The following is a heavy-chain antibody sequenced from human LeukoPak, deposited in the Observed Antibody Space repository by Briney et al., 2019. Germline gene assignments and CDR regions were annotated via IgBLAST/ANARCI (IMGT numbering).Heavy chain of an antibody. Sequence: SETLSLTCTVSGGSISSYYWSWIRQPPGKGLEWIGYIYYSGSTNYNPSPKSRVTISVDTSKNQFSLKLSSVTAADTAVYYCARHDDDFWSGGGYFDYWGQGTLVTVSS. CDR3: ARHDDDFWSGGGYFDY. D-gene: IGHD3-3*01. V-gene: IGHV4-59*08. CDR1: GGSISSYY. CDR2: IYYSGST. J-gene: IGHJ4*02.